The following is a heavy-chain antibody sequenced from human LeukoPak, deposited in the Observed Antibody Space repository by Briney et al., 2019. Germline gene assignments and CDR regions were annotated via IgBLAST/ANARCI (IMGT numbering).Heavy chain of an antibody. CDR1: GFTFSSYG. CDR3: ARESQIVVVVAATRGGFDY. V-gene: IGHV3-33*01. CDR2: IWYDGSNK. J-gene: IGHJ4*02. Sequence: PGRSLRLSCAASGFTFSSYGMHWVHQAQGKGLEWVAVIWYDGSNKYYADSVKGRFTISRDNSKNTLYLQMNSLRAEDTAVYYCARESQIVVVVAATRGGFDYWGQGTLVTVSS. D-gene: IGHD2-15*01.